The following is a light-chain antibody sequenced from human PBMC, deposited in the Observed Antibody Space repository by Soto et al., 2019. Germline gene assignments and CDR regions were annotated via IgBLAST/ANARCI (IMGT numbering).Light chain of an antibody. J-gene: IGKJ4*01. CDR1: QSVGSN. CDR3: QQYNDWPLS. Sequence: EIVLTQSPATLSMSPGKRATLSCRASQSVGSNLAWYQQQPGQAPRLLVYGASTRATEIPARFSCSGSGTEFTLTISSLQSEDFAVYYCQQYNDWPLSFGGGTKVEIK. V-gene: IGKV3-15*01. CDR2: GAS.